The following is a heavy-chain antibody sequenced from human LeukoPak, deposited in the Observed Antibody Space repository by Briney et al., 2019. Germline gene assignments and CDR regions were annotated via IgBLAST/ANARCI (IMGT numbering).Heavy chain of an antibody. CDR1: GYTFTSYD. V-gene: IGHV1-69*13. Sequence: SVKVSCKASGYTFTSYDINWGRQATGQGLEWMGGIIPIFGTANYAQKFQGRVTITADESTSTAYMELSSLRSEDTAVYYCARCMVRGVTTNNYYYYYMDVWGKGTTVTISS. J-gene: IGHJ6*03. CDR2: IIPIFGTA. D-gene: IGHD3-10*01. CDR3: ARCMVRGVTTNNYYYYYMDV.